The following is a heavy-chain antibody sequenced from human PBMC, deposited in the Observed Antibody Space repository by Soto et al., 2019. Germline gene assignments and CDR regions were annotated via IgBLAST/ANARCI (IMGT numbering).Heavy chain of an antibody. CDR2: IYYSGNT. V-gene: IGHV4-31*03. Sequence: SETLSLTCTVSGGSIRSGGYYWSWVRQNPRKGLEWIGNIYYSGNTYYNPSLKSRLTISVDTSKNQFSLNLSSVTAADTAVYYCARDRLMATAGTARHYFGLDVWGQGTTVTVSS. CDR3: ARDRLMATAGTARHYFGLDV. D-gene: IGHD5-18*01. CDR1: GGSIRSGGYY. J-gene: IGHJ6*02.